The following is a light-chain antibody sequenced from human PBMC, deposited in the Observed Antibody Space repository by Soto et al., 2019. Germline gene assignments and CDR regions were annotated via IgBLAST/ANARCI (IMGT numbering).Light chain of an antibody. CDR1: QTISTC. V-gene: IGKV1-39*01. CDR3: QQCLTTPRT. Sequence: DIQMTQFPSSLSASVGDRVTITCRASQTISTCLNWYQQKAGTAPKLLIYGASVLESGIPSRFSGSGSGTYFTLTISSLQPEDFAIYYCQQCLTTPRTFGQGTRVEI. J-gene: IGKJ1*01. CDR2: GAS.